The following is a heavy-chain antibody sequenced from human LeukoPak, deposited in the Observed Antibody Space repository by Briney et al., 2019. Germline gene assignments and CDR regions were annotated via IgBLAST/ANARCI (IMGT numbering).Heavy chain of an antibody. CDR2: ISYDGSNK. CDR1: GFTFSSYA. Sequence: PGGSLRLSCAASGFTFSSYAMHWVRQAPGKGLEWVAVISYDGSNKYYADSVKGRFTISRDNSKNTLYLQMNSLRAEDTAVYYCANDGRRYSYGDYYYMDVWGKGTTVTVSS. V-gene: IGHV3-30*04. J-gene: IGHJ6*03. CDR3: ANDGRRYSYGDYYYMDV. D-gene: IGHD5-18*01.